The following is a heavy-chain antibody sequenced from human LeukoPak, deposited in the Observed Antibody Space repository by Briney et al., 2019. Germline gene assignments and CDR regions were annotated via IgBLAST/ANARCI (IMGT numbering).Heavy chain of an antibody. CDR1: GFTFSSYS. Sequence: GGSLRLSCAASGFTFSSYSMNWVRQAPGKGLEWVSSISSSSSYIYYAHSVKGRSTISRDNAKNSLYLQMNSLRAEDTAVYYCARDTYYDILTGPSRLDVWGKGTTVTVSS. CDR2: ISSSSSYI. V-gene: IGHV3-21*01. CDR3: ARDTYYDILTGPSRLDV. D-gene: IGHD3-9*01. J-gene: IGHJ6*04.